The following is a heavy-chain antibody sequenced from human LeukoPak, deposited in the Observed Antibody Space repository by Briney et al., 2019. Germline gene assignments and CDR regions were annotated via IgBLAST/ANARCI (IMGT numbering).Heavy chain of an antibody. J-gene: IGHJ5*02. CDR1: GFTFSSYW. CDR3: ARNIGRERGYSYGLASRRPHNWFVP. CDR2: IKQDGSEK. Sequence: PGGSLRLSCAASGFTFSSYWMSWLRQAPGKGLEWVANIKQDGSEKYYVDSVKGRFTISRDNAKNSLYLQMNSLRAEDTAVYYCARNIGRERGYSYGLASRRPHNWFVPWGQGTLVTVSS. V-gene: IGHV3-7*01. D-gene: IGHD5-18*01.